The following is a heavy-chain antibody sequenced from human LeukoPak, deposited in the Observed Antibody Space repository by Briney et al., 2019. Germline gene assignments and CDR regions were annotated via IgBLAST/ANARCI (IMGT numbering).Heavy chain of an antibody. Sequence: PGGSLRLSCAASGFTFSSYGMHWVRQAPGKGLEWVAFIRYDGSNKYYADSVKGRFTISRDNSKNTLYLQMNSLRAEDTAVYYCAREGGYSSSWYPYYYYYMDVWGKGTTVTVSS. D-gene: IGHD6-13*01. J-gene: IGHJ6*03. CDR2: IRYDGSNK. CDR3: AREGGYSSSWYPYYYYYMDV. CDR1: GFTFSSYG. V-gene: IGHV3-30*02.